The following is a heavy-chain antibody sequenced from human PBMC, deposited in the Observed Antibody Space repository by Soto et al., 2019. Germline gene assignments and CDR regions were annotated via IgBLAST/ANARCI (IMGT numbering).Heavy chain of an antibody. CDR3: AKCMGIGFTGGSCYAFAY. CDR1: GVTFSNYA. CDR2: VSISGGST. J-gene: IGHJ4*02. D-gene: IGHD2-15*01. Sequence: EVQLLESGGGLVQHGGSLRLSCAASGVTFSNYAMSWVRQAPGKGLEWVSAVSISGGSTYYADSVKGRFTISRDNSKITLCLPLNSLTAEATAIQYCAKCMGIGFTGGSCYAFAYWCPGTLVTVSS. V-gene: IGHV3-23*01.